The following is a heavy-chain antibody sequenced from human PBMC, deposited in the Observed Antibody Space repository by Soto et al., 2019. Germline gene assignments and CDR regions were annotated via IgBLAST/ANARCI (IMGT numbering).Heavy chain of an antibody. CDR2: IYGGGNGP. D-gene: IGHD2-2*03. Sequence: EVQVLESGGGLVQPGGSLSLSCAATGFTFSAFARSWVRQAPGKGLEWVSRIYGGGNGPHYADSVKGRVTISRDNSKNTLYLQMNSLRAEDTAVYYCAKMEGMDPWAYSFDYWGQGTLVTVSS. V-gene: IGHV3-23*01. CDR3: AKMEGMDPWAYSFDY. CDR1: GFTFSAFA. J-gene: IGHJ4*02.